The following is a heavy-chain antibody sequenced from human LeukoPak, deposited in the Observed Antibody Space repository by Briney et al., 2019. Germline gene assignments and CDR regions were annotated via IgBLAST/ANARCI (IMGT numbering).Heavy chain of an antibody. J-gene: IGHJ6*03. CDR2: IYYSGST. D-gene: IGHD2-2*01. CDR1: GGSINNYY. V-gene: IGHV4-59*12. CDR3: ARGGRSASAYYYMDV. Sequence: SETLSLTCSVSGGSINNYYWSWIRQPPGRGLEWIGYIYYSGSTSYNPSLKSRLTISVDTSNNQFSLKLRSVTAADTGVYFCARGGRSASAYYYMDVWGRGTTVSVSS.